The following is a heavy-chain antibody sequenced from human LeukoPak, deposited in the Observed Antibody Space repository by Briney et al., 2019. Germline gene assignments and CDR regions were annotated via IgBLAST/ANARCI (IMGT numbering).Heavy chain of an antibody. CDR3: AKVGFDISTGGYYMDV. CDR1: GFTFSSYG. J-gene: IGHJ6*03. Sequence: PGGSLRLSCAASGFTFSSYGMHWVRQAPGKGLEWVAFVRYDGSNKYYADSVKGRFTISRDNSKNTLYLQMNSLRAEDTAVYYCAKVGFDISTGGYYMDVWGKGTTVTVSS. CDR2: VRYDGSNK. V-gene: IGHV3-30*02. D-gene: IGHD3-9*01.